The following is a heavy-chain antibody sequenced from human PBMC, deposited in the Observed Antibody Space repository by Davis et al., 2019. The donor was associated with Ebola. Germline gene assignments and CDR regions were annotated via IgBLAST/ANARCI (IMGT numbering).Heavy chain of an antibody. CDR2: INSDGSRT. CDR3: AKDIGCSSATNCYHPRYYYFGMDV. J-gene: IGHJ6*04. CDR1: GFTFRTYW. Sequence: HTGGSLRLSCAASGFTFRTYWMHWVRQAPGKGLVRVSRINSDGSRTSYADSVKGRFTISRDNAKNSLYLQLNSLSPEDTALYYCAKDIGCSSATNCYHPRYYYFGMDVWGKGTTVTVSS. V-gene: IGHV3-74*01. D-gene: IGHD2-2*01.